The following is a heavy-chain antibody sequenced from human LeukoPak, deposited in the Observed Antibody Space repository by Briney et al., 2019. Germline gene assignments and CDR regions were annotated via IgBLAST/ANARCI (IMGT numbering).Heavy chain of an antibody. D-gene: IGHD3-10*02. Sequence: GGSLRLSCAASGFTFSTYWMHWVRQAPGKGLVWVSRINTDGSSTSYVDPVKGRFTISRDNAKNTLYLQMNSLRAEDTAVYYCAELGITVIGGVWGKGTTVTISS. CDR3: AELGITVIGGV. CDR1: GFTFSTYW. CDR2: INTDGSST. J-gene: IGHJ6*04. V-gene: IGHV3-74*01.